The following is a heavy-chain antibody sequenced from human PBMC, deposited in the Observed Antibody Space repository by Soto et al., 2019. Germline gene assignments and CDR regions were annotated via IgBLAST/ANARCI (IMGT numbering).Heavy chain of an antibody. Sequence: QVQLQQWGAGLLKPSETLSLTCAVYGGSFSGYYWSWIRQPPGKGLEWIGEINHSGSTNYNPSLKSRVTISVDTSKNQFSRKLSSVTAADTAVYYCARGDCSSTSCYVDYWGQGTLVTVSS. CDR3: ARGDCSSTSCYVDY. V-gene: IGHV4-34*01. CDR2: INHSGST. D-gene: IGHD2-2*01. CDR1: GGSFSGYY. J-gene: IGHJ4*02.